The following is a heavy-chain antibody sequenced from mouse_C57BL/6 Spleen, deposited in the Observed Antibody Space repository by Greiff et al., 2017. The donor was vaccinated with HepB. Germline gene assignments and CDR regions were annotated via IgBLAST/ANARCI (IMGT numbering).Heavy chain of an antibody. Sequence: VQLHQSGPELVKPGASVKISCKASGYALSSSWMNWVKQRPGKGLEWIGRIYPGDGDTNYNGKFKGKATLTADKSSSTAYLQLSSLTSEDSAVYFCARPTGSSYDYAMDYWGQGTSVTVSS. D-gene: IGHD1-1*01. CDR3: ARPTGSSYDYAMDY. CDR2: IYPGDGDT. J-gene: IGHJ4*01. V-gene: IGHV1-82*01. CDR1: GYALSSSW.